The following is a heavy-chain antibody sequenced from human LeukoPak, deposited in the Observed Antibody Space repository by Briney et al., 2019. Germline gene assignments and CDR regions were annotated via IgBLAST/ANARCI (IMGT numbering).Heavy chain of an antibody. D-gene: IGHD2-8*01. CDR2: IRYDGSNK. V-gene: IGHV3-30*02. J-gene: IGHJ4*02. CDR1: GFTFSSYG. CDR3: AKTQFSDCTNGVCYFED. Sequence: GGSLRLSCAASGFTFSSYGMHWVRQAPGKGLEWVAFIRYDGSNKYYADSVKGRFTISRDNSKNTLYLQMNSLRAEDTAVYYCAKTQFSDCTNGVCYFEDWGQGTLVTVSS.